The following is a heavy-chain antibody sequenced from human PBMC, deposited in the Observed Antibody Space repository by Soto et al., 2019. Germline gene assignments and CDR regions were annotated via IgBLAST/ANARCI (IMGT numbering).Heavy chain of an antibody. CDR3: ARGAPVCIQH. CDR1: GDSIRSSSY. V-gene: IGHV4-38-2*02. J-gene: IGHJ1*01. D-gene: IGHD2-8*01. CDR2: IYSTGNT. Sequence: SETLSLTCTVSGDSIRSSSYWGWIRQPPGKGLEWIGSIYSTGNTYYNPSLNSQVTISVDTSKNQFSLKLSSVTAADTAVYYCARGAPVCIQHWGQGTLVTVSS.